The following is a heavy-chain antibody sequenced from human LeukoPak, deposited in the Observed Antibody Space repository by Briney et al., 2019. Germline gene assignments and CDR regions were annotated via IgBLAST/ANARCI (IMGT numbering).Heavy chain of an antibody. J-gene: IGHJ4*02. CDR1: GGSFSGYY. D-gene: IGHD6-13*01. CDR3: ARVDDSSSYSHFDY. V-gene: IGHV4-59*10. Sequence: SETLSLTCAVYGGSFSGYYWSWIRQPPGKGLEWIGRIYTSGSTNYNPSLESRVTMSVDTSKNQFSLKLSSVTAADTAVYYCARVDDSSSYSHFDYWGQGTLVTVSS. CDR2: IYTSGST.